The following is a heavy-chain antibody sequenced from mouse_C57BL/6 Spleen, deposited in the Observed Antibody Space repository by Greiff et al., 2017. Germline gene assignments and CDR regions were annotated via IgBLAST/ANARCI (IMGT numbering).Heavy chain of an antibody. Sequence: QVQLQQSGAELVRPGASVKLSCKASGYTFTDYYINWVKQRPGQGLEWIARIYPGSGNTYYNEKFKGKATLTAEKSSSTAYMQLSSLTSEDSAVDVCARSGAQAGVMDYWGQGTSGTVSS. CDR2: IYPGSGNT. D-gene: IGHD3-2*02. CDR3: ARSGAQAGVMDY. CDR1: GYTFTDYY. J-gene: IGHJ4*01. V-gene: IGHV1-76*01.